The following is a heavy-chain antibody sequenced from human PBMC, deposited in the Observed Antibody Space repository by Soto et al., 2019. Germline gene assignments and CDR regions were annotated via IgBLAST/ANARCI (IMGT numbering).Heavy chain of an antibody. CDR2: IIPIFGTA. Sequence: SVKVSCKASGGPFSSYAISWVRQAPGQGLEWMGGIIPIFGTANYAQKFQGRVTITADESTSTAYMELSSLRSEDTAVYYCARDLLRREGGATAGYYGMDVWGQGTTVTVSS. J-gene: IGHJ6*02. CDR1: GGPFSSYA. CDR3: ARDLLRREGGATAGYYGMDV. D-gene: IGHD1-26*01. V-gene: IGHV1-69*13.